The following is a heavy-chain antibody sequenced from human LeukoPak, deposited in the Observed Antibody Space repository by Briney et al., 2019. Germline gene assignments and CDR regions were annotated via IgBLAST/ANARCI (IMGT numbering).Heavy chain of an antibody. CDR3: VREYFGGYDY. CDR1: GFIFSVYY. Sequence: GGSRRLSCAASGFIFSVYYMAWVRQAPGKGLEWVGLSRNKENRYSTEYRASVKGRVTISNDDSKNLMYLDMKSLKSEDTAVYYCVREYFGGYDYWGQGTLVTVSS. V-gene: IGHV3-72*01. J-gene: IGHJ4*02. D-gene: IGHD2-15*01. CDR2: SRNKENRYST.